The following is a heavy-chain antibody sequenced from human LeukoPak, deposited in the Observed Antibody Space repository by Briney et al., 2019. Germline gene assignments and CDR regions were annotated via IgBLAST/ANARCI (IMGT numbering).Heavy chain of an antibody. CDR3: ARRLAYGDSADY. J-gene: IGHJ4*02. V-gene: IGHV3-53*01. D-gene: IGHD4-17*01. CDR1: GFTFSSYS. CDR2: IYSGGST. Sequence: GRSLRLSCAASGFTFSSYSMNWVRQAPGKGLEWVSVIYSGGSTYYADSVKGRFTISRDNSKNTLYLQMNSLRAEDTAVYYCARRLAYGDSADYWGQGTLVTVSS.